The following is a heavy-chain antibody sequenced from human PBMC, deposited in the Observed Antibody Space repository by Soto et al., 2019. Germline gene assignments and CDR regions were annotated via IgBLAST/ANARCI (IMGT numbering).Heavy chain of an antibody. D-gene: IGHD2-15*01. Sequence: GGSLRLSCAASGFTVSSNYMSWVRQAPGKGLEWVSVIYSGGSTYYADSVKGRFTISRDNSKNTQYLQMNSLRAEDTAVYYCARVGEDIVVVVAATSYYYGLDVWGQGTTVTISS. CDR1: GFTVSSNY. V-gene: IGHV3-53*01. J-gene: IGHJ6*02. CDR3: ARVGEDIVVVVAATSYYYGLDV. CDR2: IYSGGST.